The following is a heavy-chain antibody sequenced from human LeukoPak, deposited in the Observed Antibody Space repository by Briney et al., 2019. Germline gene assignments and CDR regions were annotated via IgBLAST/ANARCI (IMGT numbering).Heavy chain of an antibody. CDR1: GYTFTGYY. J-gene: IGHJ5*02. V-gene: IGHV1-2*02. CDR2: INPNSGGT. Sequence: ASVKVSCTASGYTFTGYYMHWVRQAPGQGLEWMGWINPNSGGTNYAQKFQGRVTMTRDTSISTAYMELSRLRSDDTAVYYCARGPSIVATMGWFDPWGQGTLVTVSS. D-gene: IGHD5-12*01. CDR3: ARGPSIVATMGWFDP.